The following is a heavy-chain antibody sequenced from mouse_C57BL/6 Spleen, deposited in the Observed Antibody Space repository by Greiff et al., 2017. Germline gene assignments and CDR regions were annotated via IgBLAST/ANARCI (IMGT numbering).Heavy chain of an antibody. CDR1: GFTFSDFY. CDR3: ARDAYFDV. Sequence: EVQLVESGGGLVQSGRSLRLSCATSGFTFSDFYMEWVRQAPGKGLEWIAASRNKANDYTTAYSASVKGRFIVSRDTSQSILYLQMNALRAEDTAIYYWARDAYFDVWGTGTTVTVSS. CDR2: SRNKANDYTT. V-gene: IGHV7-1*01. J-gene: IGHJ1*03.